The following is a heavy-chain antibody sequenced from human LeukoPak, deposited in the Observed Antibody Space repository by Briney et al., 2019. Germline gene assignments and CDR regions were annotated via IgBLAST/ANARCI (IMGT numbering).Heavy chain of an antibody. CDR3: ARSYLVFNWFDP. D-gene: IGHD2-8*01. V-gene: IGHV1-69*05. J-gene: IGHJ5*02. CDR1: GYTFTSYD. Sequence: ASVKVSCKASGYTFTSYDINWVRQAPGQGLEWMGGVIPIFGTTNYTHKWQGRVTFTTDESTNTAYMELSGLKSEDTAVYYCARSYLVFNWFDPWGQGTLVTVSS. CDR2: VIPIFGTT.